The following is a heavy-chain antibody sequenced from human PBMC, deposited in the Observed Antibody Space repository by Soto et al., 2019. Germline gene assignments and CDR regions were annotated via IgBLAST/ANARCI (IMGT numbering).Heavy chain of an antibody. CDR1: GFTFSSYA. J-gene: IGHJ4*02. V-gene: IGHV3-23*01. CDR2: ISGSGGST. Sequence: GGSLRLSCAASGFTFSSYAMSWVRQAPGKGLEWVSAISGSGGSTYYADSVKGRFTISRDNSKNTLYLQMNSLRAEDTAVFYCAKDRSAPSWPAVGGRGAFDYWGQGTLVTVSS. D-gene: IGHD2-21*01. CDR3: AKDRSAPSWPAVGGRGAFDY.